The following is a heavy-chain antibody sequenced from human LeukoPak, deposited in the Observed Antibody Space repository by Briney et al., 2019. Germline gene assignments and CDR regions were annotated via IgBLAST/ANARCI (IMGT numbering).Heavy chain of an antibody. J-gene: IGHJ3*02. Sequence: SETLSLTCAVYGGSFSGYYWSWIRQPPGKGLEWIGEINHSGSTNYNPSLKSRVTISVDTSKNQFSLKLSSVTAADTAVYYCARDLFSGDSSGYLNAFDIWGQGTMVTVSS. CDR2: INHSGST. V-gene: IGHV4-34*01. CDR1: GGSFSGYY. D-gene: IGHD3-22*01. CDR3: ARDLFSGDSSGYLNAFDI.